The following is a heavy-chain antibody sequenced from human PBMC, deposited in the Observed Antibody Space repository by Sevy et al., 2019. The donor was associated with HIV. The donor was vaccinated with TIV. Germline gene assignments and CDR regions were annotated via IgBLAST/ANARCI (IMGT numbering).Heavy chain of an antibody. Sequence: GGSLRLSCAASGFTFSSYAMHWVRQAPGKGLEWVAVISYDGSNKYYADSVKGRFTISRDNSKNTLYLQMNSLRAEDTAVYYCARRSTIFGLSDAFDIRGQGTMVTVSS. J-gene: IGHJ3*02. CDR2: ISYDGSNK. CDR1: GFTFSSYA. CDR3: ARRSTIFGLSDAFDI. V-gene: IGHV3-30-3*01. D-gene: IGHD3-10*02.